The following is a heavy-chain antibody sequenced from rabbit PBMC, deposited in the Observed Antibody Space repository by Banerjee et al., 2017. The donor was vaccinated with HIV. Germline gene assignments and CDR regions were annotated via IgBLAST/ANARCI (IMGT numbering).Heavy chain of an antibody. Sequence: QEQLEESGGGLVKPGGSLTLTCTASGFSFSSSYYMCWVRQAPGKGLELIACIYTSSGSTWYASWAKGRFTISKTSSTTVTLQMTSLTAADTATYFCARGAGSYYLSEYYFNLWGPGTLVTVS. J-gene: IGHJ4*01. CDR3: ARGAGSYYLSEYYFNL. D-gene: IGHD8-1*01. V-gene: IGHV1S45*01. CDR2: IYTSSGST. CDR1: GFSFSSSYY.